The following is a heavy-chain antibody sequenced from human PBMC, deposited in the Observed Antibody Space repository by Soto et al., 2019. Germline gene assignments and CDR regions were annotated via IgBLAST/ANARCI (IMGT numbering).Heavy chain of an antibody. J-gene: IGHJ4*02. V-gene: IGHV4-31*03. Sequence: SETLSLTCTVSGGSISSGGYYWSWIRQHPGKGLEWIGYIYYSGSTYYNPSPKSRVTISVDTSKNQFSLKLSSVTAADTAVYYCARHHSGYDGFDYWGQGTLVTVSS. D-gene: IGHD5-12*01. CDR1: GGSISSGGYY. CDR3: ARHHSGYDGFDY. CDR2: IYYSGST.